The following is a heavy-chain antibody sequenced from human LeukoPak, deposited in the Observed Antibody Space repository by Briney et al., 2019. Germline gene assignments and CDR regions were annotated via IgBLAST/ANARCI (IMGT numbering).Heavy chain of an antibody. CDR1: GFTFSSYA. D-gene: IGHD3-10*01. CDR2: ISGSGGST. CDR3: AKDITMVRGVILAEYFQH. J-gene: IGHJ1*01. V-gene: IGHV3-23*01. Sequence: PGGSLRLSFAASGFTFSSYAISWVRQAPGKGLEWVSAISGSGGSTYYADSVKGRFTISRDNSKNTLYLQMNSLRAEDTAVYYCAKDITMVRGVILAEYFQHWGQGTLVTVSS.